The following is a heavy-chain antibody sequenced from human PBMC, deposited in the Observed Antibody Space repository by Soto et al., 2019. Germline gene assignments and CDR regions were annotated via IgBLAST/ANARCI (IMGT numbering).Heavy chain of an antibody. CDR1: GFRFSGYS. CDR3: ATEYCTTTNCYYTFHV. Sequence: GGSLRLSCAASGFRFSGYSMNWVCQAPGKGLEWVSHISSSSRYIYYAESVKGRFTISRDNAKNSLFLQMNSLRVEDAAVYYCATEYCTTTNCYYTFHVWGQGTMVTVSS. J-gene: IGHJ3*01. V-gene: IGHV3-21*01. CDR2: ISSSSRYI. D-gene: IGHD2-2*01.